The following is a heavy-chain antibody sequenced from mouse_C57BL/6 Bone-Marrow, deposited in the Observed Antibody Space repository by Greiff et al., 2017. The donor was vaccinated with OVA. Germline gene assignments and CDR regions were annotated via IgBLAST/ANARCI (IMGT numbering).Heavy chain of an antibody. Sequence: VQLQQSGPELVKPGASVKISCKASGYSFTDYNMNWVKQSNGKSLEWIGVIKPNYGTTSYNQKFKGKATLTVDQSSSTAYMQLNSLTSEDSAVYYCAFYYGSSYRYFDVWGTGTTVTVSS. CDR1: GYSFTDYN. J-gene: IGHJ1*03. D-gene: IGHD1-1*01. CDR3: AFYYGSSYRYFDV. V-gene: IGHV1-39*01. CDR2: IKPNYGTT.